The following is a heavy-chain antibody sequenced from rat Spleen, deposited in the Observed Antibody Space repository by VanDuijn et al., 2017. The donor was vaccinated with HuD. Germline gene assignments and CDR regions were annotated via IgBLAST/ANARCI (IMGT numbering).Heavy chain of an antibody. D-gene: IGHD4-3*01. J-gene: IGHJ2*01. CDR1: GFSLTSNG. Sequence: QVQLKESGPGLMQPSETLSLTCTVSGFSLTSNGVGWVRQPLRKGLVWMGTIWAGGSTNYNSAVQSRLSISRDTSKSQVFLKMNSLKPEDTGTYYCARHPPSFGVRGFDYWGQGVMVTVSS. CDR3: ARHPPSFGVRGFDY. CDR2: IWAGGST. V-gene: IGHV2-72*01.